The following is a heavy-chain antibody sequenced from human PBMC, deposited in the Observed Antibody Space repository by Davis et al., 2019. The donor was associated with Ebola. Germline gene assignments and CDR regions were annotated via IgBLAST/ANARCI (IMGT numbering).Heavy chain of an antibody. CDR2: MYYSGRT. V-gene: IGHV4-59*08. D-gene: IGHD2-2*01. J-gene: IGHJ6*02. CDR1: GGSISSYY. Sequence: SETLSLTCTVSGGSISSYYWSWIRQPPGKGLEWIGYMYYSGRTTQNPSLKSRVTITVDTSKNQFSLKLSSVTAADTAVYYCARLKGCSSTSCYDGGGMDVWGQGTTVTVSS. CDR3: ARLKGCSSTSCYDGGGMDV.